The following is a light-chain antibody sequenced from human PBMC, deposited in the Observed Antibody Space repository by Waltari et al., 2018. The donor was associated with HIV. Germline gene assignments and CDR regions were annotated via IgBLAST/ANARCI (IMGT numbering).Light chain of an antibody. CDR3: QSYDSSLSALYV. CDR2: GNK. CDR1: SSNIGAGYD. V-gene: IGLV1-40*01. Sequence: QSVLTQPPSVSGAPGQRVTISCTGSSSNIGAGYDVHWYQQFPGTAPKLLIFGNKNRPSGVPDRFSGSKSGTSASLAITGLQPEDEADYYCQSYDSSLSALYVFGTGTKVTVL. J-gene: IGLJ1*01.